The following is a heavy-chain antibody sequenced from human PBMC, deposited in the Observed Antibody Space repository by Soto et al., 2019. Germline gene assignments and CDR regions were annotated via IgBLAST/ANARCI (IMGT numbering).Heavy chain of an antibody. CDR1: GFSLTTSGVG. Sequence: QITLKESGPTLVIPTQTLTLTCTFSGFSLTTSGVGVGWIRQPPGKALEWLALIYWDDDKRYSRSLKSKLTITKDTAKNQVVLTMTNMEPVDTATYYCAHSRGLSRTWSTYYMDVWGKGTTVTDSS. CDR3: AHSRGLSRTWSTYYMDV. D-gene: IGHD6-13*01. CDR2: IYWDDDK. V-gene: IGHV2-5*02. J-gene: IGHJ6*03.